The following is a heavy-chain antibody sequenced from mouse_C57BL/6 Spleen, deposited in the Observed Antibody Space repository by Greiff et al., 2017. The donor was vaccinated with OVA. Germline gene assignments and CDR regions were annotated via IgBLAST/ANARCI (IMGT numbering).Heavy chain of an antibody. Sequence: VQLQESGAELVRPGTSVKMSCKASGYTFTNYWIGWAKQRPGHGLEWIGDIYPGGGYTNYNEKFKGKATLTADKSSSTAYMQFSSLTSEESGIYYRARGGGTTVVAPDYFDYWGQGTTLTVSS. CDR2: IYPGGGYT. CDR1: GYTFTNYW. V-gene: IGHV1-63*01. CDR3: ARGGGTTVVAPDYFDY. J-gene: IGHJ2*01. D-gene: IGHD1-1*01.